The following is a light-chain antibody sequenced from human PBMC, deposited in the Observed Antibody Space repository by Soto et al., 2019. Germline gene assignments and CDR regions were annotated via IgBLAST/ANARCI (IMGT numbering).Light chain of an antibody. CDR2: DAS. J-gene: IGKJ4*01. V-gene: IGKV3-11*01. CDR1: QSVSSY. CDR3: QQRSNWLT. Sequence: EIVLTQSPATLSLSTGERATLSCRASQSVSSYLAWYQHKAGQAPRLLIYDASNRDTGIPARFSGSGSGTDFTLTISSLEPEYFAVYYCQQRSNWLTVGGGTKVEIK.